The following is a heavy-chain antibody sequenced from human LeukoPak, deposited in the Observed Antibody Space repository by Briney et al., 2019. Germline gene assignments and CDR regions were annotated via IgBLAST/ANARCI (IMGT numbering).Heavy chain of an antibody. Sequence: PGGSLRLSCVASGFTFNIYAMIWVRQAPGKGLEWVSGISVSGSKTYNADYVKGWFTISRDNYKNTLYMQMNSLRAEDTAIYYCAKDPLDYWGQGTLVTVSS. CDR1: GFTFNIYA. V-gene: IGHV3-23*01. CDR2: ISVSGSKT. CDR3: AKDPLDY. J-gene: IGHJ4*02.